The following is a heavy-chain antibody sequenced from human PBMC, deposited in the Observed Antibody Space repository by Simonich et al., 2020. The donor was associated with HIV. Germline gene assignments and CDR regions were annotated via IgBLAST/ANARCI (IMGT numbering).Heavy chain of an antibody. D-gene: IGHD7-27*01. J-gene: IGHJ5*02. CDR1: GYSFTSYW. V-gene: IGHV5-51*01. Sequence: EVQLVQSGAEVKKPGESLQISCKGSGYSFTSYWIVWVRQMPGKGLEWMGIIDPGDTDTKYRPAFQGQVTISADKYSSTAYLQWSSLKASDTAMYYCAKSNGNWFDPWGRGTLVTVSS. CDR3: AKSNGNWFDP. CDR2: IDPGDTDT.